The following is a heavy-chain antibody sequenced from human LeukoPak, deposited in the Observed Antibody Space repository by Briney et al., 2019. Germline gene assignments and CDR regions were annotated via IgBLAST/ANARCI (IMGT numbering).Heavy chain of an antibody. CDR3: AKWDTYYDSSGYYFY. Sequence: GGTLRLSCAASGFTFSSYGMSWVRQAPGKGLEWVSTISGSGGSTYYADSVKGRFTISRDNSKNTLYLQMNSLRAEDTAVYYCAKWDTYYDSSGYYFYWGQGTLVTVSS. D-gene: IGHD3-22*01. J-gene: IGHJ4*02. CDR2: ISGSGGST. V-gene: IGHV3-23*01. CDR1: GFTFSSYG.